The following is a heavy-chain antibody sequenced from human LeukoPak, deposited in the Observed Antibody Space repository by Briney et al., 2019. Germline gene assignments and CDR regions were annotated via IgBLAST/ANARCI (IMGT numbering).Heavy chain of an antibody. CDR3: AKDVSYYYGSGSCFDY. CDR1: GFTFSSYA. CDR2: ISGSGGST. Sequence: AGGSLRLSCAASGFTFSSYAMSWVRQAPGKGLEWVSAISGSGGSTYYADSVKGRFTISRDNSKNTLYLQMNSLRAEDTAVYYCAKDVSYYYGSGSCFDYWGQGTLVTVSS. J-gene: IGHJ4*02. D-gene: IGHD3-10*01. V-gene: IGHV3-23*01.